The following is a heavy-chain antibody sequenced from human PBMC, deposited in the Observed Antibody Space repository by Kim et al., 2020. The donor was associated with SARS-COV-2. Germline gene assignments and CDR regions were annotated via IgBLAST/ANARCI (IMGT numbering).Heavy chain of an antibody. CDR3: ARDASIAAAGSWFDP. J-gene: IGHJ5*02. V-gene: IGHV3-20*01. D-gene: IGHD6-13*01. CDR2: INWNGGST. Sequence: GGSLRLSCAASGFTFDDYGMSWVRQAPGKGLEWVSGINWNGGSTGYADSVKGRFTISRDNAKNSLYLQMNSLRAEDTALYHCARDASIAAAGSWFDPWGQGTLVTVSS. CDR1: GFTFDDYG.